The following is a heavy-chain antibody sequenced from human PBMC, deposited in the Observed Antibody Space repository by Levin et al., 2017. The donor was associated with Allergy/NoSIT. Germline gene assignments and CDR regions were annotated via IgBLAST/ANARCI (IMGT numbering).Heavy chain of an antibody. J-gene: IGHJ3*02. V-gene: IGHV3-23*01. CDR1: GFTFSAYA. CDR2: ISGNSRST. D-gene: IGHD3-22*01. CDR3: AKGRYYDSSGFLYKSDAFDI. Sequence: GESLKISCAASGFTFSAYAMNWVRQAPGKGLEWVSIISGNSRSTYNADSVKGRFTISRDNSKNTLNLQMNSLRAEDTAVYYCAKGRYYDSSGFLYKSDAFDIWGQGTMVTVSS.